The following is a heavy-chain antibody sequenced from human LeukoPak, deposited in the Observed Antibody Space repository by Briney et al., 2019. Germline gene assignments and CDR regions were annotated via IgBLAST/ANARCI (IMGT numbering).Heavy chain of an antibody. J-gene: IGHJ4*02. CDR3: ARGLRWNDY. Sequence: SETLSLTCAVYGGSFSGYYWSWIRQPPGKGLEWIGYIYDTGTTNYNPSLKSRVTISVDTSSNQFSLKLSSVTAADTAVYYCARGLRWNDYWGQGTLVTASS. CDR1: GGSFSGYY. D-gene: IGHD4-23*01. CDR2: IYDTGTT. V-gene: IGHV4-59*01.